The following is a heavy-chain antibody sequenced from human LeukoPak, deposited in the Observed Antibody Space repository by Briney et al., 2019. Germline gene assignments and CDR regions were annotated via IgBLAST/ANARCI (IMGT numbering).Heavy chain of an antibody. D-gene: IGHD3-16*01. CDR1: GYTFTSYD. CDR3: ARDVISRNLITLGLGY. J-gene: IGHJ4*02. Sequence: ASVKVSCKASGYTFTSYDINWVRQAPGQGLEWMGWMNSNSGNTGYAQKFQGRLTITRITSISTAYMELSSLRSEDTAVYYCARDVISRNLITLGLGYWGQGTLVTVSS. V-gene: IGHV1-8*03. CDR2: MNSNSGNT.